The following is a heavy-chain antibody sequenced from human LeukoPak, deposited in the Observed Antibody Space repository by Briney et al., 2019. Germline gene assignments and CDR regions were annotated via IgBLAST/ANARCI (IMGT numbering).Heavy chain of an antibody. CDR1: GGSISSRGYY. CDR2: ISYSGST. D-gene: IGHD3-22*01. Sequence: SETLSLTCSVSGGSISSRGYYWAWIRQPPGKGLEWIGSISYSGSTYYNPSLKSRVTISADTSKSQFSLKLSSVTAADTAVYYCARTAYYDSSGYTLDFWGQGALVTVSS. J-gene: IGHJ4*02. V-gene: IGHV4-39*01. CDR3: ARTAYYDSSGYTLDF.